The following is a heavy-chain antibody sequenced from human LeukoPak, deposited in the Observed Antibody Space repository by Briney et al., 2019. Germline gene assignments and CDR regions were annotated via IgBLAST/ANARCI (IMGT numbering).Heavy chain of an antibody. Sequence: ASVKVSCKASGYSFTTFGITWVRQAPGQGLEWTGWISAYNGNTNYAQKLQGRVTMTTDTSTSTAYMELRSLRSDDTAIYYCARGIDSGSPPLGTFEIWGQGTMVTVSS. D-gene: IGHD1-26*01. CDR2: ISAYNGNT. V-gene: IGHV1-18*01. CDR1: GYSFTTFG. J-gene: IGHJ3*02. CDR3: ARGIDSGSPPLGTFEI.